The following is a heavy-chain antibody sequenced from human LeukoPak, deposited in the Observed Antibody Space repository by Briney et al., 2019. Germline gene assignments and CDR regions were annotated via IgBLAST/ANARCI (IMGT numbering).Heavy chain of an antibody. CDR1: GYTLTELS. Sequence: ASVKVSCKVSGYTLTELSMHWVRQAPGKGLEWMGGFDPEDGETIYAQKFQGRVTMTEETSTDTAYMELSSLRSEDTAVYYCATESRWGYQLLLGGWGQGTMVTVSS. CDR3: ATESRWGYQLLLGG. D-gene: IGHD2-2*01. J-gene: IGHJ3*01. V-gene: IGHV1-24*01. CDR2: FDPEDGET.